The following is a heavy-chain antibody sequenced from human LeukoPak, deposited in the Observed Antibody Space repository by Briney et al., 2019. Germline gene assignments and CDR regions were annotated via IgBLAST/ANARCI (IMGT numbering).Heavy chain of an antibody. CDR3: ARGSGYFLDFDY. J-gene: IGHJ4*02. D-gene: IGHD3-22*01. CDR2: ISGSGGST. V-gene: IGHV3-23*01. CDR1: GFTFSSYA. Sequence: GGSLRLSCAASGFTFSSYAMSWVRQAPGKGLEWVSAISGSGGSTYYADSVKGRFTISRDSSKNTLYLQMNSLRAEDTAVYYCARGSGYFLDFDYWGQGTLVTVSS.